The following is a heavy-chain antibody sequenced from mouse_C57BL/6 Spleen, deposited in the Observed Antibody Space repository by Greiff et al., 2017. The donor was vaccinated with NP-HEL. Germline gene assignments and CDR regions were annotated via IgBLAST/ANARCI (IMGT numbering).Heavy chain of an antibody. CDR1: GYSITSGYY. CDR2: ISYDGSN. V-gene: IGHV3-6*01. J-gene: IGHJ3*01. CDR3: ARDGDYYSTPFAY. Sequence: ESGPGLVKPSQSLSLTCSVSGYSITSGYYWNWIRQFPGNKLEWMGYISYDGSNNYNPSLKNRISITRDTSKNQFFLKLNSVTTEDTATYYCARDGDYYSTPFAYWGQGTLVTVSA. D-gene: IGHD2-5*01.